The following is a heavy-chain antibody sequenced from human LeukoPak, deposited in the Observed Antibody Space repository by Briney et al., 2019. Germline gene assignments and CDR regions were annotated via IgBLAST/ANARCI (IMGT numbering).Heavy chain of an antibody. J-gene: IGHJ3*02. D-gene: IGHD3-10*01. CDR1: GYSISSGYY. Sequence: SETLSLTCTVSGYSISSGYYWSWIRQPPGKGLEWIGEINHSGTTSYNPSLKSRVTISVDTSKNQFSLKLTSVTAADTALFYCARHKTGARAFDIWGQGTMVTVSS. CDR2: INHSGTT. V-gene: IGHV4-38-2*02. CDR3: ARHKTGARAFDI.